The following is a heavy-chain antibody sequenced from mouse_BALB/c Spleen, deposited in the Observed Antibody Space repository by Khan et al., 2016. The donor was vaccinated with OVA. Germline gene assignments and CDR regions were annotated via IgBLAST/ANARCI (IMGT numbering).Heavy chain of an antibody. CDR3: VRDGAYHRNDGWFAY. D-gene: IGHD2-14*01. J-gene: IGHJ3*01. CDR2: INPSNGYT. CDR1: GYTFTSYT. V-gene: IGHV1-4*01. Sequence: VELVESGAELARPGASVKMSCKASGYTFTSYTIHWIKERPGQGLEWIGYINPSNGYTNYNQKFKDKATLTTDKSSTTAYLQLSSLTSDDSAVYNRVRDGAYHRNDGWFAYWGQGTLVTVSA.